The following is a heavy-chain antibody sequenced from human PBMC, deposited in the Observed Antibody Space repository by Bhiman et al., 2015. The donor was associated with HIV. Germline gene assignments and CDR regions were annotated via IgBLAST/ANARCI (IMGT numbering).Heavy chain of an antibody. V-gene: IGHV3-30*18. Sequence: QVQLVESGGGVVQPGRSLRLSCAASGFTFSSFGMHWVRQAPGKGLEWVAVISYDGNNKYYADSVKGRFTISRENSKNTLYLQMNSLRAEDTAVYYCAKDHYSETYLRRGYFDYWGQGTLVTVSS. CDR1: GFTFSSFG. D-gene: IGHD2-15*01. CDR3: AKDHYSETYLRRGYFDY. CDR2: ISYDGNNK. J-gene: IGHJ4*02.